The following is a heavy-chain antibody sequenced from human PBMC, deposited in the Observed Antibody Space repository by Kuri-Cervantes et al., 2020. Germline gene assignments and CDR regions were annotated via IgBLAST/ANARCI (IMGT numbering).Heavy chain of an antibody. D-gene: IGHD6-13*01. J-gene: IGHJ6*03. CDR2: ISGSGGST. Sequence: GESLKISCAASGITFSSYAMCWVRQAPGKGLEWVSAISGSGGSTYYANSVKGRFTISSDNSKNTLYLQMSSLRAEDTAVYYCARDGRAAAVGYYYSMDVWGKGTTVTVSS. CDR1: GITFSSYA. V-gene: IGHV3-23*01. CDR3: ARDGRAAAVGYYYSMDV.